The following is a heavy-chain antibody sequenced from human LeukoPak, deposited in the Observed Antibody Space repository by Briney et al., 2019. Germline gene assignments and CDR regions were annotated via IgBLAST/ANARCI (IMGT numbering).Heavy chain of an antibody. CDR1: GGSISSSSYY. Sequence: SETLSLTCTVSGGSISSSSYYWGWIRQPPGKGLEWIGSIYYSGSTYYNPSLKSRVTISVDTSKNQFSLKLSSVTAADTAVYYCARGLWLVGRFHWFDPGAREPWSPSPQ. CDR2: IYYSGST. CDR3: ARGLWLVGRFHWFDP. V-gene: IGHV4-39*01. J-gene: IGHJ5*02. D-gene: IGHD6-19*01.